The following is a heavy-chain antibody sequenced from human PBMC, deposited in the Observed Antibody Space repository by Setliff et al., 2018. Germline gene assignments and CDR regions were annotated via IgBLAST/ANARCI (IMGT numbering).Heavy chain of an antibody. Sequence: ASVKVSCKASGYTFTSYGISWVRQAPGQGLEWMGWISAYNGSTNYAQKLQGRVTMTTDTSTSTAYMELRSLRSDDTAVYYCARAPAYSSTPGSYAFDIWGQGTMVT. J-gene: IGHJ3*02. CDR1: GYTFTSYG. CDR3: ARAPAYSSTPGSYAFDI. CDR2: ISAYNGST. V-gene: IGHV1-18*01. D-gene: IGHD6-13*01.